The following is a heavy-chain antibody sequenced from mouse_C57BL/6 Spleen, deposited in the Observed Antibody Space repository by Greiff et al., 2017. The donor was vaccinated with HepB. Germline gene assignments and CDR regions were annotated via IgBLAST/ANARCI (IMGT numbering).Heavy chain of an antibody. D-gene: IGHD3-1*01. V-gene: IGHV1-82*01. CDR3: ARWHSSGLDY. CDR2: IYPGDGDT. Sequence: QVQLQQSGPELVKPGASVKISCKASGYAFSSSWMNWVKQRPGKGLEWIGRIYPGDGDTNYNGKFKGKATLTADKTSSTAYMQLSSLTSEDSAVYFCARWHSSGLDYWGHGTTLTVSS. CDR1: GYAFSSSW. J-gene: IGHJ2*01.